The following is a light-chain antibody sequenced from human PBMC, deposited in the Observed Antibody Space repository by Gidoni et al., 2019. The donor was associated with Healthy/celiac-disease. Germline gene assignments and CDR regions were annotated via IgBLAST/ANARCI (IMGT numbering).Light chain of an antibody. CDR2: WAS. Sequence: DIVMPQSPDSLAVSLGEKATINCKSSQSVLYSSNNKNYLTWYQQKPGQPPKLLISWASARESGVPDRFSGSGSATDFTLTISSLQAEDVAVYYCHQYYSIPRTFGQGTKVEIK. V-gene: IGKV4-1*01. J-gene: IGKJ1*01. CDR1: QSVLYSSNNKNY. CDR3: HQYYSIPRT.